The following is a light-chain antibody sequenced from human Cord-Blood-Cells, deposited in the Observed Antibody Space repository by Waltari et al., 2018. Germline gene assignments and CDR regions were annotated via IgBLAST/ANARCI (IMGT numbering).Light chain of an antibody. CDR1: SSDVGGYNY. Sequence: QSALTQPRSVSGSPGQSVTISCTGTSSDVGGYNYVSWYQHHPGKAPKLMIYDVSRRPSGVPDRFSGSKSGNTASLTISGLQAEDEADYYCCSYAGSSYWVFGGGTKLTVL. V-gene: IGLV2-11*01. J-gene: IGLJ3*02. CDR3: CSYAGSSYWV. CDR2: DVS.